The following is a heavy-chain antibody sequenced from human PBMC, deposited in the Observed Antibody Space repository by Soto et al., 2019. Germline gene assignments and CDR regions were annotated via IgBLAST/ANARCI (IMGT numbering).Heavy chain of an antibody. CDR3: ARAVPAAKGWFDS. D-gene: IGHD2-2*01. V-gene: IGHV4-30-4*01. J-gene: IGHJ5*01. CDR2: IYYGEST. CDR1: GGSVDSGNHY. Sequence: QVLVQESGPGLVKPSQTLTLSCTVSGGSVDSGNHYWNWIRQPPGKGLEWIGYIYYGESTYYNPSLKSRATISVDTSQSRFSLRLTSVTAADTAVYYCARAVPAAKGWFDSWGQGTLVTVSS.